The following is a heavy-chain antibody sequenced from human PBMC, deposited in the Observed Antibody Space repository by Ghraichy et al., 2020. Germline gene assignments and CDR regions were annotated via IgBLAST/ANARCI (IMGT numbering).Heavy chain of an antibody. CDR3: ARRSLASPSLDY. CDR2: IGTADDT. Sequence: GALNISCAASGFTLSSYDMHWVRQATGKGLEWVSAIGTADDTYYPGSVKGRFTISRENAKNSLYLQMNSLRAGDTAVYYCARRSLASPSLDYWGQGTLVTVSS. CDR1: GFTLSSYD. J-gene: IGHJ4*02. V-gene: IGHV3-13*01.